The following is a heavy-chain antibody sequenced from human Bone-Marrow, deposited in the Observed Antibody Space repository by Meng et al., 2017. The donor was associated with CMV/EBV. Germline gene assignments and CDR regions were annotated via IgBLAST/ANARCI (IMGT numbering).Heavy chain of an antibody. J-gene: IGHJ3*02. CDR2: INPNSGGT. D-gene: IGHD3-9*01. CDR3: ARGGTYYDILTGYSRRDGFDI. Sequence: ASVKVSCKASGYTFTGYYMHWVRQAPGQGLEWMGWINPNSGGTNYAQKFQGRVTMTRDTSISTAYMELSSLRSEDTAVYYCARGGTYYDILTGYSRRDGFDIWGQGTMVTVSS. CDR1: GYTFTGYY. V-gene: IGHV1-2*02.